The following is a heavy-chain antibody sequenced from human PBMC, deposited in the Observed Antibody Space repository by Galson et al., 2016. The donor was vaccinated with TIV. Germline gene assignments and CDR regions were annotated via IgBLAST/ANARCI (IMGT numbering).Heavy chain of an antibody. CDR2: FNPDSGAT. CDR3: ARVNRARAFDY. D-gene: IGHD1-14*01. CDR1: GYIFINYY. V-gene: IGHV1-2*02. J-gene: IGHJ4*02. Sequence: SVKVSCKASGYIFINYYIHWVRQAPGQGLEWLGWFNPDSGATQYAQKVQGRVTMTRDTSISTAYMELRRLISDDTAVYYCARVNRARAFDYWGQGTQVTVSS.